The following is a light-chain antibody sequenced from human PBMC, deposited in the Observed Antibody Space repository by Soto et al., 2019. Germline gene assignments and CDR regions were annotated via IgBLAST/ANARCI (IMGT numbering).Light chain of an antibody. CDR3: QQYNGLIT. CDR1: QSITTF. V-gene: IGKV1-5*01. CDR2: DAS. Sequence: GDRVTITCRASQSITTFLAWYQQKPGKAPQILIYDASKLEPGVPSRLSGGGSGTEFTLTISSLQPDDFATYYCQQYNGLITFGQGTRLEI. J-gene: IGKJ5*01.